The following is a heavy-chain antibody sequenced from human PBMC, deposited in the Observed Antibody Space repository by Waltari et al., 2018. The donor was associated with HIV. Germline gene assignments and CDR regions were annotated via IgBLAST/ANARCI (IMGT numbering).Heavy chain of an antibody. CDR3: ARRSGEYWYFDL. V-gene: IGHV4-38-2*02. CDR1: GYSISSGYY. CDR2: MYHSGST. Sequence: VQLVESGPGMVKPSETLSLTCTVAGYSISSGYYWGRTRQPPGKGLEWIGSMYHSGSTYYNPSLKSRVTMSVDTSKNQFSLKLSSVTAADTAVYYCARRSGEYWYFDLWGRGTLVTVSS. J-gene: IGHJ2*01. D-gene: IGHD7-27*01.